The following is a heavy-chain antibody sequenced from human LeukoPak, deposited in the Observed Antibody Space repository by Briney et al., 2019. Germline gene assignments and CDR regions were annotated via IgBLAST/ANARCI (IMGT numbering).Heavy chain of an antibody. CDR3: ARGVYIAAAQYGY. CDR1: GGSISSYY. Sequence: SETLSLTCAVSGGSISSYYWSWIRQPPEKGREWIGYIYYSGTTNYDPSLKSRVTISVDTSKNQFYLKLSSVTAADTAVYYCARGVYIAAAQYGYWGQGTLVTVSS. CDR2: IYYSGTT. V-gene: IGHV4-59*01. J-gene: IGHJ4*02. D-gene: IGHD6-13*01.